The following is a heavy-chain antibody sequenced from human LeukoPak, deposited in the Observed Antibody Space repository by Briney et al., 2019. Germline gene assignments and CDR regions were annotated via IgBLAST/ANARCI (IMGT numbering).Heavy chain of an antibody. CDR2: IFYRGST. D-gene: IGHD6-13*01. CDR3: ASGPYPAAGTDHQLDY. V-gene: IGHV4-59*01. CDR1: GASISSYY. J-gene: IGHJ4*02. Sequence: SETLSLTCTVSGASISSYYWSWIRQPPGEGLEWIGYIFYRGSTNYNPSLKSRVTISVDTPKNQFSLKLSSVTAADTAVYYCASGPYPAAGTDHQLDYCGQGILVTVFS.